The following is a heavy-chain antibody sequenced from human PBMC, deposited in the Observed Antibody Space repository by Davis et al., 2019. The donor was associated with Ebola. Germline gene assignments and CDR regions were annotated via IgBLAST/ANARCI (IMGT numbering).Heavy chain of an antibody. Sequence: SETLSLTCAVSGGSISSSNWWRWVRPPPGKGLEWIGEIYHSGSTNYNPSLKSRVTISVDTSKNQFSLKLSSVTAADTAVYYCARTSTMIVVHIDYWGQGTLVTVSS. J-gene: IGHJ4*02. V-gene: IGHV4-4*02. CDR3: ARTSTMIVVHIDY. D-gene: IGHD3-22*01. CDR1: GGSISSSNW. CDR2: IYHSGST.